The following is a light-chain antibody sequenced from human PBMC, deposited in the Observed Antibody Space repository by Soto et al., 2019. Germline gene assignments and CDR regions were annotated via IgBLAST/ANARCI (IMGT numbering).Light chain of an antibody. Sequence: DIVMTPTPLSLPVTHGEPASISCVSIQILLDSDDGYNYLDCYLQKPGQPPQLLIYEVSNRFSGVPDRFSGSGSGTDFTLKISRVEAEDVGVYYCMQSIQLPPAFGQGTNVDI. V-gene: IGKV2D-29*01. CDR2: EVS. CDR3: MQSIQLPPA. J-gene: IGKJ1*01. CDR1: QILLDSDDGYNY.